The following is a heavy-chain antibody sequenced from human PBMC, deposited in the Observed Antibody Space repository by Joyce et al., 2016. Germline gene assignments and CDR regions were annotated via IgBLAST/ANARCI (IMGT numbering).Heavy chain of an antibody. J-gene: IGHJ3*02. CDR1: GYTFSSYS. CDR2: LNPSDGTK. D-gene: IGHD5-24*01. V-gene: IGHV1-46*01. Sequence: QVQLVQSGAEVQKPGASVKVSCKASGYTFSSYSIHCGRQAPGQGLEWRGNLNPSDGTKNCAQGFQGRVAMTRDTSTGTLYKELNGLRSEDTAIYYCARKDGYNPFAFNIWGQGTMVTVSS. CDR3: ARKDGYNPFAFNI.